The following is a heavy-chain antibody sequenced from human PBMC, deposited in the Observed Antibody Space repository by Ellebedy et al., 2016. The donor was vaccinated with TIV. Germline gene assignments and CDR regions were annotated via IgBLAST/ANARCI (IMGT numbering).Heavy chain of an antibody. CDR2: IWYDGSNK. V-gene: IGHV3-33*01. D-gene: IGHD6-19*01. CDR3: ARDQGSGWGAFDY. Sequence: GESLKISCAASGFTFSSYGMNWVRQAPCNGLAWVAFIWYDGSNKYYADSVKGRFTISRDNSKNTLYLQMNSMRAEDTAVYYCARDQGSGWGAFDYWGQGTLVTVSS. J-gene: IGHJ4*02. CDR1: GFTFSSYG.